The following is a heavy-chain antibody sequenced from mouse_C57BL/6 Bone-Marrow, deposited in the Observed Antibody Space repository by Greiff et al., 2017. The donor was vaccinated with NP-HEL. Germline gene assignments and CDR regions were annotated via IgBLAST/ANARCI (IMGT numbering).Heavy chain of an antibody. CDR1: GYTFTSYW. CDR3: ARTQFYYYGSSPFAY. CDR2: IHPNSGST. V-gene: IGHV1-64*01. Sequence: QVQLQQPGAELVKPGASVKLSCKASGYTFTSYWMHWVKQRPGQGLEWIGMIHPNSGSTNYNEKFKRKATLTVDKSSSTAYMQLSSLTSEDSAVYYCARTQFYYYGSSPFAYWGQGTLVTVSA. D-gene: IGHD1-1*01. J-gene: IGHJ3*01.